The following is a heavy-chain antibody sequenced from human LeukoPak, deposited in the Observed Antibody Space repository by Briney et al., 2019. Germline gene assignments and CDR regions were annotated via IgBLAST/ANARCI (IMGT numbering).Heavy chain of an antibody. Sequence: GGSLRLSCAASGFTFSSYAMSWVRQAPGKGLEWVSAISGSGGSTYYADSVKGRFTISRDNSKNTLYLQMNSLRAEDTAVYYCAKDRAVMSWLLYYFDYWGQGTLVTISS. CDR3: AKDRAVMSWLLYYFDY. CDR2: ISGSGGST. J-gene: IGHJ4*02. V-gene: IGHV3-23*01. CDR1: GFTFSSYA. D-gene: IGHD3-3*01.